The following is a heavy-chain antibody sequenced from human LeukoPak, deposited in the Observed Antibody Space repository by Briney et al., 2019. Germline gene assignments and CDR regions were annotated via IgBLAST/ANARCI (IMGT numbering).Heavy chain of an antibody. D-gene: IGHD3-10*02. V-gene: IGHV3-7*01. CDR3: VTRLCSISACRASSYLSFDV. CDR1: GFTGNTYW. J-gene: IGHJ6*04. CDR2: VRQDGGEG. Sequence: GSLRLSCAASGFTGNTYWMTWVRQAPGGGLEWVANVRQDGGEGHYVDSVKGRFTVSRDNAENSLYLQLNSLRVEDTAVYYCVTRLCSISACRASSYLSFDVWGKGTTVTVSS.